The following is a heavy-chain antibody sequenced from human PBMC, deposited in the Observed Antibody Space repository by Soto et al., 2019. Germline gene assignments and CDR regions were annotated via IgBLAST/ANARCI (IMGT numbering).Heavy chain of an antibody. J-gene: IGHJ4*02. CDR2: IYHSGSI. V-gene: IGHV4-4*02. CDR3: VKEGSGWSYLDH. D-gene: IGHD6-19*01. Sequence: QVQLQESGPELVKPSGTLSLSCVVSSGSISSTNWWSWVRQPPGRGLEWIGAIYHSGSINYNPSLRSRVTISVDKSKNQFSLNLISVTAADTAVYFCVKEGSGWSYLDHWGQGILVNVSS. CDR1: SGSISSTNW.